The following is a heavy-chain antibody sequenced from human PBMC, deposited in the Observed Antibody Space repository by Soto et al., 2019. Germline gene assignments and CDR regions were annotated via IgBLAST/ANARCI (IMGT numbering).Heavy chain of an antibody. D-gene: IGHD3-9*01. CDR3: ARLEGLATISYYFDF. CDR1: GDSINSDKYY. V-gene: IGHV4-39*01. CDR2: IYFRGNT. J-gene: IGHJ4*02. Sequence: KPSETLSLTCSVSGDSINSDKYYWGWIRQPPGKGLEWIGSIYFRGNTYYNPSLQTRVTISLDKSKSQFSLKLNSVTAADSAVYFCARLEGLATISYYFDFWGQGALVTVS.